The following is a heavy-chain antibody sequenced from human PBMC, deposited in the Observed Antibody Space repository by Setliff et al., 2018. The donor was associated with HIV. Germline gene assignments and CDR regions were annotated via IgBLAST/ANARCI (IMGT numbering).Heavy chain of an antibody. Sequence: PGGSLRLSCVASKFIFSSYSMSWVRQAPGKGLEWVANIEQDGSEKYYVDSVKGRFTISRDNAKNSLYLQMNSLRAEDTAVYYCARPIAAAGPFDSWGQGTLVTVSS. CDR2: IEQDGSEK. CDR3: ARPIAAAGPFDS. J-gene: IGHJ4*02. D-gene: IGHD6-13*01. CDR1: KFIFSSYS. V-gene: IGHV3-7*01.